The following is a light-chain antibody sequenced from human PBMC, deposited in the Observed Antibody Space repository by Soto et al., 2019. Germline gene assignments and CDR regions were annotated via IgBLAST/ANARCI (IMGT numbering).Light chain of an antibody. J-gene: IGLJ2*01. CDR3: QSYDSSLSGSV. CDR2: GNS. V-gene: IGLV1-40*01. CDR1: SSNIGAGYD. Sequence: QSVLTQPPSVSGAPGQRVTISCTGSSSNIGAGYDVHWYQQLPGTAPKLIIYGNSNRPSGVPDLFSGSKSGPSASLSITGLQAEDEADYDCQSYDSSLSGSVFGGGTKLTVL.